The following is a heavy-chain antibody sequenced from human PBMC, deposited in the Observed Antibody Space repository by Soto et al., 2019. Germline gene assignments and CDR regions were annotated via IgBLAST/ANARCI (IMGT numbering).Heavy chain of an antibody. J-gene: IGHJ4*02. CDR1: GFSLTSRPVG. D-gene: IGHD3-16*01. V-gene: IGHV2-5*02. CDR2: IYWDDDK. Sequence: QITLKESGPTLVKPTQTLTLTCTFSGFSLTSRPVGVGWVRQPPGKALEWLAFIYWDDDKRYSPSLRSTLTLTKDASQHQEALTLPNMDPVATATYYCAHRRNYDGSWNEGVFDYWGQGILVTVSS. CDR3: AHRRNYDGSWNEGVFDY.